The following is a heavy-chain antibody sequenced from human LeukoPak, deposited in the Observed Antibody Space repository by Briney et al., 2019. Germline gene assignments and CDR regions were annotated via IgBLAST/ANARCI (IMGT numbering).Heavy chain of an antibody. CDR1: GYTFTGYY. J-gene: IGHJ4*02. V-gene: IGHV1-2*06. Sequence: WASVKVSCKASGYTFTGYYMHWVRQAPGQGLEWMGRINPNSGGTNYAQKFQGRVTMTRDTSIITAYMELSRLRSDDTAVYYCARDGLWWGYPLDYWGQGTLVTVSS. D-gene: IGHD4/OR15-4a*01. CDR2: INPNSGGT. CDR3: ARDGLWWGYPLDY.